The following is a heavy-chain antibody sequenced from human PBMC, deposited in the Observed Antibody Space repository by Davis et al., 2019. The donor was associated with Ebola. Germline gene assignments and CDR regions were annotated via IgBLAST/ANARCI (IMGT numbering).Heavy chain of an antibody. CDR1: GYTFTGYY. V-gene: IGHV1-2*06. CDR2: INPNSGGT. CDR3: ARDLYCSGGSCYGLDY. Sequence: ASLKVSCKASGYTFTGYYMHWVRQAPGQGLEWMGRINPNSGGTNYAQKFQGRVTMTRDTSISTADMGLSRLRSEDTAVYYCARDLYCSGGSCYGLDYWGQGTLVTVSS. J-gene: IGHJ4*02. D-gene: IGHD2-15*01.